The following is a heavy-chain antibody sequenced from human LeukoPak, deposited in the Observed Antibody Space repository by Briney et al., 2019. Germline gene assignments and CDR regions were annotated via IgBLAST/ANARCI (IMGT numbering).Heavy chain of an antibody. Sequence: PGGSLRLSCAASGFTFSDYYMSWIRQAPGKGLEWVSYISSSGGTIYYADSVNGRFTISRDNAKNSLYLQMNSLRAEDTAVYYCARDGWFGELKGEYWGQGTLVTVSS. CDR3: ARDGWFGELKGEY. D-gene: IGHD3-10*01. CDR1: GFTFSDYY. CDR2: ISSSGGTI. J-gene: IGHJ4*02. V-gene: IGHV3-11*01.